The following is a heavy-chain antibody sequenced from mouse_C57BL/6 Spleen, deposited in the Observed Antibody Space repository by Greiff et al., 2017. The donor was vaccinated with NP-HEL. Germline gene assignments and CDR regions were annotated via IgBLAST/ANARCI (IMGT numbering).Heavy chain of an antibody. V-gene: IGHV5-6*01. CDR1: GFTFSSYG. J-gene: IGHJ4*01. Sequence: EVQVVESGGDLVKPGGSLKLSCAASGFTFSSYGMSWVRQTPDKRLEWVATISSGGSYTYYPDSVKGRFTISRDNAKNTLYLQMTSLTSEDTAMYYCARHAPYGNYGAYYYAMDYWGQGTSVTVSS. D-gene: IGHD2-1*01. CDR3: ARHAPYGNYGAYYYAMDY. CDR2: ISSGGSYT.